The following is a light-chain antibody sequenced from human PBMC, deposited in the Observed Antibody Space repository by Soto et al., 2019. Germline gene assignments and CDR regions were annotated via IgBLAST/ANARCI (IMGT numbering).Light chain of an antibody. V-gene: IGKV3-20*01. CDR1: QSVSSSY. CDR3: QQYGSSPGT. J-gene: IGKJ1*01. CDR2: GAS. Sequence: GEKATLSCRGSQSVSSSYLAWYQQKPGQAPRLLIYGASSRATGIPDRFSGSGSGTDFTLTISRLEPEDFAVYYCQQYGSSPGTFGQGTKV.